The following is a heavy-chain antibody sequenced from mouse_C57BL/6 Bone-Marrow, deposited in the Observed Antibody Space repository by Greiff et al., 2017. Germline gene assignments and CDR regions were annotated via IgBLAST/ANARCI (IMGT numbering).Heavy chain of an antibody. CDR3: ARRDYYSNFYAMDY. D-gene: IGHD2-5*01. CDR1: GFTFSSYG. J-gene: IGHJ4*01. Sequence: EVQLVESGGDLVKPGGSLKLSCAASGFTFSSYGMSWVRQTPDKRLEWVATISSGGSYTYYPDNVKGRFTITRDNAKNTLYLQMSSLKSEDTSMYYCARRDYYSNFYAMDYWGQGTSVTVSS. CDR2: ISSGGSYT. V-gene: IGHV5-6*01.